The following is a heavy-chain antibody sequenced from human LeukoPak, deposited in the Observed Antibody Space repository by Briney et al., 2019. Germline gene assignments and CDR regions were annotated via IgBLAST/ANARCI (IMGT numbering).Heavy chain of an antibody. J-gene: IGHJ4*02. CDR3: ARREMATITGYVY. Sequence: PGGFLRLSCAASGFSFSGYSMNWVRQAPGKGLEWISYISSSSSTRYYADSVRGRFTISRDNAKNSLYLQLNSLRAEDTAVYYCARREMATITGYVYWGQGTLVTVTS. D-gene: IGHD5-24*01. CDR1: GFSFSGYS. V-gene: IGHV3-48*04. CDR2: ISSSSSTR.